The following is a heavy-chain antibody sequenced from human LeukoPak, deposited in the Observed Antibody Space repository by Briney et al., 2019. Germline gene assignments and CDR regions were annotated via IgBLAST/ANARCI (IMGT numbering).Heavy chain of an antibody. CDR2: IYSGGST. CDR1: GFTVSSNY. CDR3: ARDLGGNPYSSGWYERAFDI. Sequence: GGSLRLSCAASGFTVSSNYMSWVRQAPGKGLEWVSVIYSGGSTYYADSVKGRFTISRDNSKNTLYLQMNSLRAEDTAVYYCARDLGGNPYSSGWYERAFDIWGQGTMVTVSS. J-gene: IGHJ3*02. V-gene: IGHV3-53*01. D-gene: IGHD6-19*01.